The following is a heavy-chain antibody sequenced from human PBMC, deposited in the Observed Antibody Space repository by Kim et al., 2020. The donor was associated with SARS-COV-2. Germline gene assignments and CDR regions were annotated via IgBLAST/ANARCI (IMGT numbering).Heavy chain of an antibody. V-gene: IGHV3-33*05. CDR3: ARDPGFGNFLSAFDY. Sequence: GGSLRLSWVASAFTFSSYGIHWVRQAPGKGLEWVAVISGDGKLKFYADSVKGRFTISRDNSKNTLYIQMNSLRAEDTALYYCARDPGFGNFLSAFDYWGQGTLVTVSS. CDR1: AFTFSSYG. J-gene: IGHJ4*02. D-gene: IGHD3-10*01. CDR2: ISGDGKLK.